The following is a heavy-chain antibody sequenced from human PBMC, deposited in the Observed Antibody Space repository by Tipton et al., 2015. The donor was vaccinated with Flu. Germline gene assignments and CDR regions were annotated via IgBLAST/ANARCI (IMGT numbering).Heavy chain of an antibody. V-gene: IGHV4-59*08. CDR2: MYHSART. CDR3: ARLMRDYYDSSLYPDY. CDR1: GDSVTSNY. Sequence: HLQESGPRLVKPSETLSLTCTVSGDSVTSNYWGWVRQPPGKGLDYIGHMYHSARTHFNPSLASRVTISVDTSRNQFSLKLSSVPAADTAVYYCARLMRDYYDSSLYPDYWGQGALVSVSS. J-gene: IGHJ4*02. D-gene: IGHD3-22*01.